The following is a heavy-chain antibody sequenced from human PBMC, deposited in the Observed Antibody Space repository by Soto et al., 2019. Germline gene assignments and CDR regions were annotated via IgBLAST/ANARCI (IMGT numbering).Heavy chain of an antibody. V-gene: IGHV1-69*01. CDR3: ARGYYSGSHPASCDY. CDR1: GGTFSSYT. CDR2: ITPTLNIA. Sequence: QLQLVQSGAEVREPGSSVKVSCKASGGTFSSYTVIWVRQAPGQGLEWMGGITPTLNIAKYAEKFQGRVKITADESTSTVNMHLSSLRSEDTSVYVCARGYYSGSHPASCDYWGQGTLVAVSS. D-gene: IGHD1-26*01. J-gene: IGHJ4*02.